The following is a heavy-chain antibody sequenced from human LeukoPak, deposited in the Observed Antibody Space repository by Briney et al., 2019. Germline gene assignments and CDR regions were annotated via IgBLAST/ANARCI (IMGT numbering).Heavy chain of an antibody. CDR3: ARGPHSSSWPDIPRDY. CDR1: GYTFTSYY. CDR2: INPSGGST. V-gene: IGHV1-46*01. D-gene: IGHD6-13*01. Sequence: ASVKVSCKASGYTFTSYYMHWVRQAPGQGLEWMGIINPSGGSTSYAQKFHGRITMTGDTSTSTVYMDLNSLTSEDTAVYYCARGPHSSSWPDIPRDYWGQGTLVTVSS. J-gene: IGHJ4*02.